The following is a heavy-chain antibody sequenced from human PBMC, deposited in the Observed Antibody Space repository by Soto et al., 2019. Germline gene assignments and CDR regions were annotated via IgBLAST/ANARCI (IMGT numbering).Heavy chain of an antibody. J-gene: IGHJ5*02. CDR3: ARVGGRSGDDFAH. CDR2: IIPILGIE. D-gene: IGHD5-12*01. CDR1: GGTFSSYT. V-gene: IGHV1-69*02. Sequence: QVQLVQSGAEVKKPWSSVKVSCKASGGTFSSYTISWVRQAPGQGREWMGRIIPILGIENYAQKFQGRVTITSDKSTSTAYMELSSLRSEDTAVYYCARVGGRSGDDFAHWGQGPLVTVSS.